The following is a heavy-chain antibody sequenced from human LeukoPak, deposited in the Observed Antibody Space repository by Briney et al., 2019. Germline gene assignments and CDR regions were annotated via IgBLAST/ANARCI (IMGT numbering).Heavy chain of an antibody. J-gene: IGHJ4*02. CDR1: GFSFGDYA. Sequence: GGSLRLSCKGSGFSFGDYAMTWVRQAPGKGLEWVGRIKSKTDGGTTDYAAPVKGRFTISRDDSKNTLYLQMNSLKTEDTAVYYCTTIPFYYDSSGYDSTPDYWGQGTLVTVSS. D-gene: IGHD3-22*01. CDR2: IKSKTDGGTT. CDR3: TTIPFYYDSSGYDSTPDY. V-gene: IGHV3-15*01.